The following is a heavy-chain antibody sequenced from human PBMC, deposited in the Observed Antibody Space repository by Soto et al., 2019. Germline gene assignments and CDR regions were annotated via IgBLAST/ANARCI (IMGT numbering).Heavy chain of an antibody. D-gene: IGHD3-10*01. J-gene: IGHJ4*02. CDR3: AKDSGRGSDDYYFDY. CDR1: GFTFSTYG. V-gene: IGHV3-30*18. CDR2: ISNDGNNK. Sequence: WGSLRLACAASGFTFSTYGMHWVRQAPGKGLERVAVISNDGNNKYHADSVKGRFTISRDNSRNTLYLQMNSLRAEDTALYYCAKDSGRGSDDYYFDYWGQGTLVTVSS.